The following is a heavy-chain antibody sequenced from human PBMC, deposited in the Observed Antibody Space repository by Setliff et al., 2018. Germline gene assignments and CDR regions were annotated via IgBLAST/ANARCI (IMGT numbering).Heavy chain of an antibody. CDR3: AREQWLDPPGYYYMDV. CDR2: IYIGGSA. V-gene: IGHV4-4*07. CDR1: GGPIISYY. Sequence: SETLSLTCTVSGGPIISYYWSWIRQPAGKGLEWIGHIYIGGSANYNPSLKSRVTMSIDTSKNQFSLKLNSVTAADMAVYYCAREQWLDPPGYYYMDVWAKGTTVTVSS. D-gene: IGHD6-19*01. J-gene: IGHJ6*03.